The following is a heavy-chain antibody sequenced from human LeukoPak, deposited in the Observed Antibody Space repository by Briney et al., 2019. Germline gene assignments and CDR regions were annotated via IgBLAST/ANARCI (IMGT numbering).Heavy chain of an antibody. Sequence: EASVKVSCKASGYTFTSYYMHWVRQPPGQGLEWMGIINSSGGSTSYAQKFQGRVTMNRDMSTSTVYMELSSLRSEDTAVYYCASPPKSQYYYDSSGYSRGRGTLVSVCS. V-gene: IGHV1-46*01. D-gene: IGHD3-22*01. CDR1: GYTFTSYY. J-gene: IGHJ4*02. CDR3: ASPPKSQYYYDSSGYS. CDR2: INSSGGST.